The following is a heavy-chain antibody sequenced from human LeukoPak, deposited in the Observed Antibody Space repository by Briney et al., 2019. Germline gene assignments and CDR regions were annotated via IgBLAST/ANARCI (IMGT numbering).Heavy chain of an antibody. CDR2: IIPIFGTA. D-gene: IGHD5-18*01. CDR3: TIRGTAMVPRIDY. V-gene: IGHV1-69*13. J-gene: IGHJ4*02. CDR1: GGTFSSYA. Sequence: GASVKVSCKASGGTFSSYAISWVRQAPGQGLEWMGGIIPIFGTANYAQKFQGRVTITADESTSTAYMELSSLRSEDTAVYYCTIRGTAMVPRIDYWGQGTLVTVSS.